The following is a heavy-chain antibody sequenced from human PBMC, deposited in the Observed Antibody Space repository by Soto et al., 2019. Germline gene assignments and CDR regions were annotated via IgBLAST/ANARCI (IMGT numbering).Heavy chain of an antibody. D-gene: IGHD3-9*01. V-gene: IGHV3-30-3*01. CDR1: GFTFSSYA. J-gene: IGHJ4*02. CDR3: ARDLTARYFDWLTDY. CDR2: ISYDGSNK. Sequence: PGGSLRLSCAASGFTFSSYAMHWVRQAPGKGLEWVAVISYDGSNKYYADSVKGRFTISRDNSKNTLYLQMNSLRAEDTAVYYCARDLTARYFDWLTDYWGQGTLVTVSS.